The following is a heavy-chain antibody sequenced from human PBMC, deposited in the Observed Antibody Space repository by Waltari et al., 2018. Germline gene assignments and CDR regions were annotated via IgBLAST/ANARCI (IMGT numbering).Heavy chain of an antibody. Sequence: QVQLVQSGAEVKKPGSSVKVSCKASGGTFSSYAIRWVRQAPGQGLGWRGRIIPIFGPANYAQKFQGRVTITADESTSTAYMELSSLRSEDTAVYYCARDGSGYSYGWDWGQGTLVTVSS. CDR3: ARDGSGYSYGWD. CDR1: GGTFSSYA. D-gene: IGHD5-18*01. CDR2: IIPIFGPA. J-gene: IGHJ4*02. V-gene: IGHV1-69*15.